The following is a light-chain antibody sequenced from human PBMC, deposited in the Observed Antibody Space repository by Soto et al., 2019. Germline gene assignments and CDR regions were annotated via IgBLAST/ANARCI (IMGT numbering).Light chain of an antibody. V-gene: IGKV3-11*01. CDR3: LQRSGWPWT. J-gene: IGKJ1*01. Sequence: EIVLTQSPATLSLSPGERATLSCRASQSVSSYLAWYQQKPGQAPRLLIYDASNRATDIPARFSGSGSGTDFTLTISSLEPEDFAFYYCLQRSGWPWTFGQRTKVEIK. CDR1: QSVSSY. CDR2: DAS.